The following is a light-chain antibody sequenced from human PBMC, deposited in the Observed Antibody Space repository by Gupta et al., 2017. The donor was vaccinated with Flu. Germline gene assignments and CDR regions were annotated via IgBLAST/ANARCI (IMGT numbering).Light chain of an antibody. V-gene: IGLV1-44*01. CDR2: SNN. Sequence: QSVLTQPPSVSGTPRQSVTISCSGSSSNIGSKSVNWYQQLPGTAPKLLIFSNNQRPSGVPDRFSGSKSGTSASLASSGLQSEDDADYYCAAWDDSLNGLVFGGGTKLTVL. J-gene: IGLJ3*02. CDR1: SSNIGSKS. CDR3: AAWDDSLNGLV.